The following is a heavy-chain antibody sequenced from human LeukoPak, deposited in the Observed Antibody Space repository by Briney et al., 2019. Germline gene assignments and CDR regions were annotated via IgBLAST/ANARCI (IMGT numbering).Heavy chain of an antibody. D-gene: IGHD3-10*01. CDR3: ARGMVRGVYYYYYGMDV. V-gene: IGHV3-74*01. CDR1: GFTFSSYW. Sequence: GGSLRLSCAASGFTFSSYWMHWVRQAPGKGLVWVSRINSDGSSTSYADSVKGRFTISRDNAKNTLYLQMNSLRAEDTAVYYCARGMVRGVYYYYYGMDVWGQGTTVTVSS. CDR2: INSDGSST. J-gene: IGHJ6*02.